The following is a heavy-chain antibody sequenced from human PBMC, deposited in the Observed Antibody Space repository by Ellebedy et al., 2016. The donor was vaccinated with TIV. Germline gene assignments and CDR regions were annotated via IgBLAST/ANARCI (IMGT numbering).Heavy chain of an antibody. V-gene: IGHV4-4*07. Sequence: MPSETLSLTCTVSGASLSSAYWSWIRQSAGKGLEWIGRIYTSGNTYYNPSLKSRVTMSVDTSKNHFSLKLTSVTAADTARYYCARGGSFANFWGQGILVTVSS. D-gene: IGHD1-26*01. CDR2: IYTSGNT. J-gene: IGHJ4*02. CDR1: GASLSSAY. CDR3: ARGGSFANF.